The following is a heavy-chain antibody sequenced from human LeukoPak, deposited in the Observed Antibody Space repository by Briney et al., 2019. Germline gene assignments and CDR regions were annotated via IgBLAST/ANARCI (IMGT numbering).Heavy chain of an antibody. CDR2: IIPIFGTA. V-gene: IGHV1-69*05. CDR1: GGTFSSYA. CDR3: ARGLDRQIYYYYYYMDV. D-gene: IGHD1-1*01. J-gene: IGHJ6*03. Sequence: SVTVSCKASGGTFSSYAISWVRQAPGQGLEWMGGIIPIFGTANYAQKFQGRVTITTDESTSTAYMELSSLRSEDTAVYYCARGLDRQIYYYYYYMDVWGKGTTVTVSS.